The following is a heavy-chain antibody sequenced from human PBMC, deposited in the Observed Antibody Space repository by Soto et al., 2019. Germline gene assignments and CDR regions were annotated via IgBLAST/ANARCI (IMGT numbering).Heavy chain of an antibody. J-gene: IGHJ6*02. CDR1: GYTLTELS. CDR3: GTGWSYGDSYYYYGMDV. D-gene: IGHD4-17*01. CDR2: FDPEDGET. V-gene: IGHV1-24*01. Sequence: ASVKVSCKVSGYTLTELSMHWVRQAPGKGLEWMGGFDPEDGETIYAQKFQGRVTMTEDTSTDTAYMELSSLRSEDTAVYYCGTGWSYGDSYYYYGMDVWGQGTTVTVSS.